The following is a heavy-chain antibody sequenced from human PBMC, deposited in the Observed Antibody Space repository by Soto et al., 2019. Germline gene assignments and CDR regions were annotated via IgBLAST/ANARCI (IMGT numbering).Heavy chain of an antibody. V-gene: IGHV1-69*13. J-gene: IGHJ6*02. CDR1: GYTFSTSG. D-gene: IGHD1-20*01. CDR3: ARSITGTVSYYYGMDV. Sequence: ASVKVSCKASGYTFSTSGISWVRQAPGQGLEWMGGIIPNFGTANYAEKFQGRVTITADESTSTAYMELSSLRSEDTAVYYCARSITGTVSYYYGMDVWGQGTTVTVSS. CDR2: IIPNFGTA.